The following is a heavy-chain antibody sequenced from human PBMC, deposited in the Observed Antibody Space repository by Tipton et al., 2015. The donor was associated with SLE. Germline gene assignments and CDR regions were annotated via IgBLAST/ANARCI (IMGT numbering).Heavy chain of an antibody. J-gene: IGHJ6*02. Sequence: QSGPEVKKPGASVKVSCKASGYTFTSYGISWVRQAPGQGLEWMGWISGQNGHSNYAQRFQGRVTMTTDASTRTAYMDLRSLRSDDTAVYYCARTSEDAYAMFVWGQGTTVTVSS. CDR2: ISGQNGHS. D-gene: IGHD2-8*01. CDR3: ARTSEDAYAMFV. CDR1: GYTFTSYG. V-gene: IGHV1-18*01.